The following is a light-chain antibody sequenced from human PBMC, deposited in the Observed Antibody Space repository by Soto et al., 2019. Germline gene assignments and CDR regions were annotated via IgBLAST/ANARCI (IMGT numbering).Light chain of an antibody. Sequence: QSALTQPASVSGSPGQSITISCTGTSSDVGGYDYFSWYQQHPGKAPKLMIYEVTNRPSGVSNRFSGSKSGNTASLTISGLQAEDEADYYCNSYASTSTVVFGGGPKLTV. CDR1: SSDVGGYDY. V-gene: IGLV2-14*01. J-gene: IGLJ2*01. CDR2: EVT. CDR3: NSYASTSTVV.